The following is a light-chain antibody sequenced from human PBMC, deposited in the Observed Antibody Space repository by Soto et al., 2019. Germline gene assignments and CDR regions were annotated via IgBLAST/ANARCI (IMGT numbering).Light chain of an antibody. CDR3: HQTFLSPPT. CDR1: QTVGDH. CDR2: RAS. V-gene: IGKV1-39*01. J-gene: IGKJ1*01. Sequence: DIQMTQSPSSLSASVGDRVTITCRASQTVGDHLNWYQQKPGTAPKLLFSRASRLQSGVPSRFTGSGVATDFTLTISSLQHEDFATYYCHQTFLSPPTCGHGTKVEIK.